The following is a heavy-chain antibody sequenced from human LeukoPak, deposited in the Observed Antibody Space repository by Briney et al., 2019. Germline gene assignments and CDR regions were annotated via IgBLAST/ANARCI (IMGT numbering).Heavy chain of an antibody. CDR1: GFTFSSYA. V-gene: IGHV3-23*01. CDR3: AKTRAIAVAHYYGMDV. Sequence: PGGSLRLSCAASGFTFSSYAMSWVRQAPGKGLEWVSAISGSGGSTYYADSVKGRFTISRDNSKNTLHLQMNSLRAEDTAVYYCAKTRAIAVAHYYGMDVWGQGTTVTVSS. J-gene: IGHJ6*02. D-gene: IGHD6-19*01. CDR2: ISGSGGST.